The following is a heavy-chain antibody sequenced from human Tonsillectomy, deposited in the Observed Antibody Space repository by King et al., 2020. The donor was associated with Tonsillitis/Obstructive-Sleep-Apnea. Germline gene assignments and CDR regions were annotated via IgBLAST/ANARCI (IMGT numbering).Heavy chain of an antibody. CDR2: IHHGGST. CDR1: GGSFSGYY. J-gene: IGHJ4*02. CDR3: ARGDLLTGYYASTDFDY. Sequence: VQLQQWGAGLLKPSETLSLPCAVYGGSFSGYYWSWIRQPPGKALEWIGEIHHGGSTRYNPSLKSRVTISLDSSKNQFSLKLNSMTAADTAVYYCARGDLLTGYYASTDFDYWGQGTLVTVSS. D-gene: IGHD3-9*01. V-gene: IGHV4-34*01.